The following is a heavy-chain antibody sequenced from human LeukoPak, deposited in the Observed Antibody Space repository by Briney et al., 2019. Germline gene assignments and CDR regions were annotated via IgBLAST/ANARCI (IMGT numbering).Heavy chain of an antibody. Sequence: SETLSLTCTVSGDSMSNYYWGWIRQPAEKGLEWIGRLRTTGSTNYNPSLKGRVTMSLDTSKKQFSLKLISVTAADTAVYYCAKDGTSPVVTAIPGNYWGQGTLVTVSS. CDR3: AKDGTSPVVTAIPGNY. CDR2: LRTTGST. CDR1: GDSMSNYY. D-gene: IGHD2-21*02. V-gene: IGHV4-4*07. J-gene: IGHJ4*02.